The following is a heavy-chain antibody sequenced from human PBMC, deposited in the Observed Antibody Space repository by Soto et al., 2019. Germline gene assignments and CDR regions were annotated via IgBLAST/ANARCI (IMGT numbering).Heavy chain of an antibody. CDR2: ISVSGTFI. CDR1: GFTFSNYA. Sequence: EVQLVESGGGLVKPGGSLRLSCAASGFTFSNYAMNWVRQAPGKGLEWVSSISVSGTFIYYADSVKGRFTISRDNAKNSLLLQMKSLRAEDTAMYYSARVSDDSTLEYWGQGTLVTVSS. J-gene: IGHJ4*02. CDR3: ARVSDDSTLEY. D-gene: IGHD1-1*01. V-gene: IGHV3-21*06.